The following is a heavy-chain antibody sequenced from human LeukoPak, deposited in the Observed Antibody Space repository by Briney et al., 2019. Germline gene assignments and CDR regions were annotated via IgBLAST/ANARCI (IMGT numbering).Heavy chain of an antibody. J-gene: IGHJ4*02. Sequence: SETLSLTCTVSGGSISSYYWSWIRQPPGKGLEWIGYIYYSGSTNYNPSLKSRVTISVDTSKNQFSLKLSSVTAADTAVYYCARGWDGYNGSLGYWGQGTLVTVSS. CDR3: ARGWDGYNGSLGY. CDR1: GGSISSYY. V-gene: IGHV4-59*01. CDR2: IYYSGST. D-gene: IGHD5-24*01.